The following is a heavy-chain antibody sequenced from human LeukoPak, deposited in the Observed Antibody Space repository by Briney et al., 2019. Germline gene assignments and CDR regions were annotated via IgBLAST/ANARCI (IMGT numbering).Heavy chain of an antibody. J-gene: IGHJ4*02. CDR3: AKFQGIAGTGTGPSEYDY. CDR2: ITGSGGST. Sequence: GGSLRLSCATSGFTFNNFAMTWVRQAPGKGLEWVSVITGSGGSTYFADSVKGRFTISRDNSKNTVYLQMNSLRAEDTAVYYCAKFQGIAGTGTGPSEYDYWGQGTLVTVSS. CDR1: GFTFNNFA. V-gene: IGHV3-23*01. D-gene: IGHD6-13*01.